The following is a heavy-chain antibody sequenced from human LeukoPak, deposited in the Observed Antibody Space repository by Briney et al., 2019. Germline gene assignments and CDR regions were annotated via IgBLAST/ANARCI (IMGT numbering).Heavy chain of an antibody. J-gene: IGHJ5*02. CDR1: GFTFSSYA. CDR3: VKDHGGHGPDS. Sequence: PGGSLRLSCAASGFTFSSYAMSWVRQAPGKGLEWVSAISGSGGSTYYADSVKGRFTISRDISRSTLYLQMNSLWPEDTAVYYCVKDHGGHGPDSWGQGTLVTVSS. CDR2: ISGSGGST. V-gene: IGHV3-23*01. D-gene: IGHD5-12*01.